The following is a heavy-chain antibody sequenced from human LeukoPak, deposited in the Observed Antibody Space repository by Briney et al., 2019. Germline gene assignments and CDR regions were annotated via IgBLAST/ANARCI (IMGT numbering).Heavy chain of an antibody. D-gene: IGHD3-22*01. CDR1: GFTFSSFG. Sequence: PGRSLRLSRAASGFTFSSFGMHWVRQAPGKGLEWVAVISYDGSNKYYADSVKGRFTISRDNSKNTLYLQMNSLRAEDTAVYYCAKVFRGYYDSSGVFDYWGQGTLVTVSS. CDR2: ISYDGSNK. V-gene: IGHV3-30*18. CDR3: AKVFRGYYDSSGVFDY. J-gene: IGHJ4*02.